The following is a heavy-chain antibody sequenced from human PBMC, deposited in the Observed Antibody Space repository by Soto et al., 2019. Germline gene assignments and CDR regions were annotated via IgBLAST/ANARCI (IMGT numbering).Heavy chain of an antibody. Sequence: GGSLRLSCAASGFTFSSYAMHWVRQTPGKGLEWVAVISYDGSNKYYADSVKGRFTISRDNSKNTLYLQMNSLRAEDTAVYYCARGLAEVLLWFGEQGMDVWGQGTTVTVSS. V-gene: IGHV3-30-3*01. D-gene: IGHD3-10*01. J-gene: IGHJ6*02. CDR3: ARGLAEVLLWFGEQGMDV. CDR1: GFTFSSYA. CDR2: ISYDGSNK.